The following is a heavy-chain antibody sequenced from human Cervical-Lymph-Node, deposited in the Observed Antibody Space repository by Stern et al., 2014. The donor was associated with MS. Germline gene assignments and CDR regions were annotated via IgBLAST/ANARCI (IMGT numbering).Heavy chain of an antibody. J-gene: IGHJ3*02. V-gene: IGHV3-21*01. Sequence: EVQLVESGGGLVKPGGSLRLSCAASGVTFSSYRMNWVRPAPGKGLEWVSSISTSLRSLYYADSVKGIFTISRDNAQLSLYMPLNSLRAEDTSVYYCARDLLNSGQDAFDIWGQGTMVTVSS. CDR2: ISTSLRSL. CDR3: ARDLLNSGQDAFDI. CDR1: GVTFSSYR. D-gene: IGHD1-26*01.